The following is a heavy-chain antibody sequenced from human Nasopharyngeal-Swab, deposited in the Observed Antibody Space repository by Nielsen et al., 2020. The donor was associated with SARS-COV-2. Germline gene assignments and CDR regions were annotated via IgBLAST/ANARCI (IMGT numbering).Heavy chain of an antibody. V-gene: IGHV1-18*01. J-gene: IGHJ6*02. CDR3: ARVGDGFNYRYYYYYDMDV. Sequence: ASVQVSCKASGYTFSTYGITWVRQAPGQGLEWMGWINAYNDNTNYVQKLQGRVTMTTDTSRSTAYMELRSLRSDDTAVYYCARVGDGFNYRYYYYYDMDVWGQGTTVTVSS. CDR1: GYTFSTYG. CDR2: INAYNDNT. D-gene: IGHD5-24*01.